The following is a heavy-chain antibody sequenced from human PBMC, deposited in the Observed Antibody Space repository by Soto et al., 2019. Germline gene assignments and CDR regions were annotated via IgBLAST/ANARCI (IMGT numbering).Heavy chain of an antibody. Sequence: QVQLVQSGAEVKKPGSSLKVSCKASGGTFTNYAFSWVRQAPGQGLEWMGGIIPIFGTPDYAQKFQGRVTITADESTRTASMELSSLRSDDTAVYYCARERSVGYCITTTCLKPFYYYAMDVWGQGTTVIVSS. D-gene: IGHD2-2*01. CDR3: ARERSVGYCITTTCLKPFYYYAMDV. V-gene: IGHV1-69*12. CDR2: IIPIFGTP. J-gene: IGHJ6*02. CDR1: GGTFTNYA.